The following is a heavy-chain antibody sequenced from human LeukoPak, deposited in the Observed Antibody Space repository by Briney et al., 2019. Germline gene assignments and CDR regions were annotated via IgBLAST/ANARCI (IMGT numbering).Heavy chain of an antibody. CDR1: GGSISSYY. J-gene: IGHJ4*02. V-gene: IGHV4-59*04. Sequence: PSETLSLTCTVSGGSISSYYWSWIRQPPGKGLEWIATMYHSGNTYYNPSLKSRVTISVDTSKNQFSLKVTSVTAADTAVYYCARRNAGVYFDYWGQGTLVTASS. CDR3: ARRNAGVYFDY. CDR2: MYHSGNT. D-gene: IGHD7-27*01.